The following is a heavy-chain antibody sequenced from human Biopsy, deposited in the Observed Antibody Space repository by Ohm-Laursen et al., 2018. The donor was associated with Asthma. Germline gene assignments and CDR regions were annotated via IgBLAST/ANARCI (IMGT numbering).Heavy chain of an antibody. CDR1: GGYVSSGSYY. Sequence: SQTLSLTCTVSGGYVSSGSYYWSWIRQSPGVGLEWIGYIYRNGDTYYNPTLKNRVTISIDRSKNQFSLRLRSVTAADTAVYYCARGWNCGGDCYSLDSWGQGTLVTVSS. CDR2: IYRNGDT. V-gene: IGHV4-30-2*06. D-gene: IGHD2-21*02. CDR3: ARGWNCGGDCYSLDS. J-gene: IGHJ4*02.